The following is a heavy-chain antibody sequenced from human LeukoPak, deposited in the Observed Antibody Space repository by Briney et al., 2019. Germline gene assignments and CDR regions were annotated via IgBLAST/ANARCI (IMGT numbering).Heavy chain of an antibody. CDR3: ASGPYSSSSGYYYYYMDV. CDR2: ISAYNGNT. Sequence: VASVKVSCKASGYTFTSYGISWVRQAPGQGLEWMGWISAYNGNTNYAQKLQGRVTMTTDTSTSTAYMELRSLRSDDTAVYYCASGPYSSSSGYYYYYMDVWGKGTTVTVSS. J-gene: IGHJ6*03. V-gene: IGHV1-18*01. CDR1: GYTFTSYG. D-gene: IGHD6-6*01.